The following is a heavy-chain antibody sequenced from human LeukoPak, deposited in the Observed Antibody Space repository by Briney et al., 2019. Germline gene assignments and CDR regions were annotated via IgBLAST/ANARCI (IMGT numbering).Heavy chain of an antibody. D-gene: IGHD3-22*01. J-gene: IGHJ3*02. CDR1: GGSISSSSYY. V-gene: IGHV4-39*07. Sequence: PSETLSLTCTVSGGSISSSSYYWGWIRQPPGKGLEWIGSIYYSGSTYYNPSLKSRVTISVDTSKNQFSLKLSSVTAADTAVYYCARVGGITMVVVLTTDAFDIWGQGTMVTGSS. CDR2: IYYSGST. CDR3: ARVGGITMVVVLTTDAFDI.